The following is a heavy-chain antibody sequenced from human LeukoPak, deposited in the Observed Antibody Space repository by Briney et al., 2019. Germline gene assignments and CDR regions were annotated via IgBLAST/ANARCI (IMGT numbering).Heavy chain of an antibody. CDR1: GFTFSSYS. V-gene: IGHV3-48*04. D-gene: IGHD3-22*01. J-gene: IGHJ4*02. CDR3: ARDDPGYYYDSSGFDGY. Sequence: GSLRLSCAASGFTFSSYSMNWVRQAPGKGLEWVSYISSSSSTIYYADSVKGRFTISRDNAKNSLYLQMNSLRAEDTAVYYCARDDPGYYYDSSGFDGYWGQGTLVTVSS. CDR2: ISSSSSTI.